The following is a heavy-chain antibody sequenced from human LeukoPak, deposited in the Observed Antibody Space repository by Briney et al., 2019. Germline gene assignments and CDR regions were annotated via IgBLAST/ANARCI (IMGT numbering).Heavy chain of an antibody. Sequence: ASVKVSCKASGYTFTSYGISWVRQAPGQGLEWMGWISAYNGNTNYAQKLQGRVTMTTDTSTSTAYMELGSLRSDDTAVYYCARDAVFLVSWNDGSWFDPWGQGTLVTVSS. V-gene: IGHV1-18*01. CDR1: GYTFTSYG. CDR2: ISAYNGNT. D-gene: IGHD1-1*01. CDR3: ARDAVFLVSWNDGSWFDP. J-gene: IGHJ5*02.